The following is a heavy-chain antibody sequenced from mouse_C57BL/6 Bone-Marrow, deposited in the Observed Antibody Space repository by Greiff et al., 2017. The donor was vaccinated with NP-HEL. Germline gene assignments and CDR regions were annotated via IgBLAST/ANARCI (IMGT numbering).Heavy chain of an antibody. CDR1: GYTFTSYW. Sequence: QVQLQQPGAELVRPGSSVKLSCKASGYTFTSYWMDWVKQRPGQGLEWIGNIYPSDSETHYNQKFKDKATLTVDKSSSTAYMQLSSLTSEDSAVYYCARSTTVVADFDYWGQGTTLTVSS. D-gene: IGHD1-1*01. CDR3: ARSTTVVADFDY. CDR2: IYPSDSET. J-gene: IGHJ2*01. V-gene: IGHV1-61*01.